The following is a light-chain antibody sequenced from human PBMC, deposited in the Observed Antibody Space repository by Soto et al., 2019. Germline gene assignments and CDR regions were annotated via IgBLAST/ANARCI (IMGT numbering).Light chain of an antibody. V-gene: IGLV2-23*01. Sequence: QSALTQPASVSGSPGQSIAISCTGSSSDVGIYNYVSWYQQHPGKVPKVMIYEATKRPSGVSNRFSGSKSGNTASLTISGLQAEDEADYYCCAYAGSGTVVFGGGTKLTVL. CDR3: CAYAGSGTVV. J-gene: IGLJ3*02. CDR2: EAT. CDR1: SSDVGIYNY.